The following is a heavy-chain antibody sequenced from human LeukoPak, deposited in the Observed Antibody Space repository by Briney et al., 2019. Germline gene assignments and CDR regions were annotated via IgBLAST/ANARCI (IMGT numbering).Heavy chain of an antibody. Sequence: GGSLRLSCAASGFTFSSSSMNWVRQAPGKGLEWVSSISGSSTYIYYADSVKGRFTISRDNAKKSLYLQMNSLRAEDTAVYYCANSFGGVIAPGYWGQGTLVTVSS. CDR1: GFTFSSSS. V-gene: IGHV3-21*01. J-gene: IGHJ4*02. CDR2: ISGSSTYI. CDR3: ANSFGGVIAPGY. D-gene: IGHD3-16*02.